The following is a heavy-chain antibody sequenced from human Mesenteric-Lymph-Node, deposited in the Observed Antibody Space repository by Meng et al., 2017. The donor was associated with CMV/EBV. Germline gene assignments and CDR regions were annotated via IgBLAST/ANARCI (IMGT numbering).Heavy chain of an antibody. D-gene: IGHD6-13*01. CDR2: IYWDDDK. Sequence: QITLKESGPTLVKPPQTPTLTCTFYGFSLSTSGVGVGWIRQPPGKALEWLALIYWDDDKRYSPSLKSRLTITKDTSKNQVVLTMTNMDPVDTATYYCAHSSGIAAAGPFYFDYWGQGTLVTVSS. J-gene: IGHJ4*02. V-gene: IGHV2-5*02. CDR3: AHSSGIAAAGPFYFDY. CDR1: GFSLSTSGVG.